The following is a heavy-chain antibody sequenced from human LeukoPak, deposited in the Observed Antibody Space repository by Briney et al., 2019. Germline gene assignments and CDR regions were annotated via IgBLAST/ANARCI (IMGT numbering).Heavy chain of an antibody. Sequence: ASVKVSCKASGYTFTSYDINWVRQATGQGLEWMGWINPHSGGTNYAHQGRVTMTRDTSISTAYMELSGLRPDDTAIYYCVSYYHGSGSYYNDAFDVWGQGTMVTVSS. D-gene: IGHD3-10*01. CDR1: GYTFTSYD. J-gene: IGHJ3*01. CDR3: VSYYHGSGSYYNDAFDV. V-gene: IGHV1-2*02. CDR2: INPHSGGT.